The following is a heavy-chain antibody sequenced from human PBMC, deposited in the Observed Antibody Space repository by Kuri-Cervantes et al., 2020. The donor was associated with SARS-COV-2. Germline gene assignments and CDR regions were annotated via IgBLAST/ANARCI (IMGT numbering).Heavy chain of an antibody. J-gene: IGHJ4*02. V-gene: IGHV3-11*03. Sequence: GESLKISCAASGLTFSDYYMSWIRQAPGKGLEWVSYISSSSSYTNYADSVKGRFTISRDNAKNSLYLQMNSLRAEDTAEYYCARGQQLIDYWGQGTLVTVSS. CDR1: GLTFSDYY. CDR2: ISSSSSYT. CDR3: ARGQQLIDY. D-gene: IGHD6-13*01.